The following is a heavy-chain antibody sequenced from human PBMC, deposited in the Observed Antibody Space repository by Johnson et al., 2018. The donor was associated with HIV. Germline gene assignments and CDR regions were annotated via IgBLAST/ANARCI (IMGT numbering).Heavy chain of an antibody. CDR2: ISYDGSNK. CDR1: GFTFSSYG. V-gene: IGHV3-30*18. Sequence: LVESGGGVVQPGRSLRLSCAASGFTFSSYGMHWVRQAPGKGLEWVAVISYDGSNKYYADSVKGRFTISRDNSKNTLYLQMNSLRAEDTAVYYCAKDMYSGSYRGDAFDIWGQGTMVTVSS. CDR3: AKDMYSGSYRGDAFDI. J-gene: IGHJ3*02. D-gene: IGHD1-26*01.